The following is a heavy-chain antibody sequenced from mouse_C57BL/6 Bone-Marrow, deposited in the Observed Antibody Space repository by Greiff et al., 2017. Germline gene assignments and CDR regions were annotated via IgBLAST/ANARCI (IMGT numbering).Heavy chain of an antibody. CDR2: ISSGGSYT. J-gene: IGHJ4*01. CDR3: ARHFYYYGSSYYAMDY. CDR1: GFTFSSYG. D-gene: IGHD1-1*01. Sequence: EVQLQESGGDLVKPGGSLKLSCAASGFTFSSYGMSWVRQTPDKRLEWVATISSGGSYTYYPDSVKGRFTISRDNAKNTLYLQMSSLKSEDTAMYYCARHFYYYGSSYYAMDYWGQGTSVTVSS. V-gene: IGHV5-6*01.